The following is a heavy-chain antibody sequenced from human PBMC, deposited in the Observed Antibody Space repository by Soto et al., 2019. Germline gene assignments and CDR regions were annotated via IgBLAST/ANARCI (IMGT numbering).Heavy chain of an antibody. CDR1: GFTFSSYS. D-gene: IGHD1-7*01. CDR2: ISSSSSTI. V-gene: IGHV3-48*02. J-gene: IGHJ4*02. Sequence: GGSLRLSCAASGFTFSSYSMNWVRQAPGKGLEWVSYISSSSSTIYYADSVKGRFTISRDNAKNSLYLQMNGLRDEDTAVYYCAREPSLTGTRFSDYWGQGTLVTVS. CDR3: AREPSLTGTRFSDY.